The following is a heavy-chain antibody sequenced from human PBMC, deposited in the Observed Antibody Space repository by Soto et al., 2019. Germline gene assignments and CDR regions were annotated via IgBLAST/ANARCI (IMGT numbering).Heavy chain of an antibody. D-gene: IGHD1-20*01. CDR3: ARRGIWNWFDP. CDR2: IYYSGST. CDR1: GGSISSSSYY. V-gene: IGHV4-39*01. Sequence: QLQLQESGPGLVKPSETLSLTCTVSGGSISSSSYYWGWIRQPPGKGLEWIGSIYYSGSTYYNPSLKSRVTISVDTSKNQFSLKLSSVTAADTAVYYCARRGIWNWFDPWGQGTLVTVSS. J-gene: IGHJ5*02.